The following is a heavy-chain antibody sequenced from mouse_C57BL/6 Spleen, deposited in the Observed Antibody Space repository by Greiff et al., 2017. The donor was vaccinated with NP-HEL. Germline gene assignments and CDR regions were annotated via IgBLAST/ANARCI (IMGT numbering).Heavy chain of an antibody. D-gene: IGHD2-10*02. CDR2: ISDGGSYT. CDR3: ARYGPYYAMDY. V-gene: IGHV5-4*03. J-gene: IGHJ4*01. Sequence: EVKLMESGGGLVKPGGSLKLSCAASGFTFSSYAMSWVRQTPEKRLEWVATISDGGSYTYYPDNVKGRFTISRDNAKNNLYLQMSHLKSEDTAMYYCARYGPYYAMDYWGQGTSVTVSS. CDR1: GFTFSSYA.